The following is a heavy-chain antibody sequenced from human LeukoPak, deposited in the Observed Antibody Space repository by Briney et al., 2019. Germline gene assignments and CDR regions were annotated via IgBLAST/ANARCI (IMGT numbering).Heavy chain of an antibody. CDR2: ISGSGGDT. Sequence: GGSLRLSCAASGFTFRNYAIYWVRQAPGKGLEWVSSISGSGGDTYFADSVKSRFTISRDHSKNTVFLQMDSLRAEDTAVYYCAKTTAGNSSGRYPGWPVDYWGQGTLVTVSS. V-gene: IGHV3-23*01. J-gene: IGHJ4*02. D-gene: IGHD6-19*01. CDR1: GFTFRNYA. CDR3: AKTTAGNSSGRYPGWPVDY.